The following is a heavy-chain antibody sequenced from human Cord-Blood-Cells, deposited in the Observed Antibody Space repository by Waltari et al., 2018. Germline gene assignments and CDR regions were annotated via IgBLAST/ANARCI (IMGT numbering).Heavy chain of an antibody. CDR1: GGSISSSTYS. V-gene: IGHV4-39*01. CDR3: AIRSVYSSGWYEQMHAFDI. D-gene: IGHD6-19*01. CDR2: IDYSGTT. J-gene: IGHJ3*02. Sequence: HLQLMEAGPGLVQPSQTLTLTCTVSGGSISSSTYSWGWIRQPPWTGREWIGSIDYSGTTYYNPSFKRRFTISVDTSKKQFSLKLSAVTAADTAVYYCAIRSVYSSGWYEQMHAFDIWGQGTMVTVSS.